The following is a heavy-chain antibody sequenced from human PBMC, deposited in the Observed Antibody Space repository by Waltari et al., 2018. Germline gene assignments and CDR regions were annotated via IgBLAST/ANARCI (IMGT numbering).Heavy chain of an antibody. CDR2: ISYDGSNK. D-gene: IGHD6-13*01. Sequence: QVQLVESGGGVVQPGRSLRLSCAASGFTFSSYGMHWVRQAPGKGLEWVAVISYDGSNKDYADSVKGRFTISRDNSKNTLYLQMNSLRAEDTAVYYCAKDDGESAAGFDYWGQGTLVIVSS. V-gene: IGHV3-30*18. CDR1: GFTFSSYG. CDR3: AKDDGESAAGFDY. J-gene: IGHJ4*02.